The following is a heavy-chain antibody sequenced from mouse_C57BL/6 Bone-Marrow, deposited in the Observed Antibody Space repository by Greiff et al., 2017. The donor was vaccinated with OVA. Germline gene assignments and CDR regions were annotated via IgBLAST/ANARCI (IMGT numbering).Heavy chain of an antibody. J-gene: IGHJ1*03. V-gene: IGHV1-82*01. CDR2: IYPGDGDT. CDR1: GYAFSSSW. D-gene: IGHD2-4*01. Sequence: QVQLQQSGPELVKPGASVKISCKASGYAFSSSWMNWVKQRPGQGLEWIGRIYPGDGDTNYNGKFKGKATLTADKSSSTAYMQLSSLTSEDSAVYFCARADYHWYFDVWGTGTTVTVSS. CDR3: ARADYHWYFDV.